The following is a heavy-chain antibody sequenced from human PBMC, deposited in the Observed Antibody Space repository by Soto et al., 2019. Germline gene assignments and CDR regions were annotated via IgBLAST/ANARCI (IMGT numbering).Heavy chain of an antibody. CDR1: GGTFSSYA. Sequence: GASVKVSCKASGGTFSSYAISWVRQAPGQGLEWMGGIIPIFGTANYAQKFQGRVTITADESTSTAYMELSSLRSEDTAVYYCARRRDDYSNYAAGYYYGMDVWGQGTTVTVSS. CDR2: IIPIFGTA. CDR3: ARRRDDYSNYAAGYYYGMDV. D-gene: IGHD4-4*01. J-gene: IGHJ6*02. V-gene: IGHV1-69*13.